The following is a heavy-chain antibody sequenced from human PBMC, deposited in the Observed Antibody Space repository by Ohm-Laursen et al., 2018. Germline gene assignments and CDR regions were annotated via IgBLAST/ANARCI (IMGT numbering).Heavy chain of an antibody. J-gene: IGHJ4*02. CDR1: GFTFSSYA. CDR2: ISGSGGST. Sequence: SLRLSCAASGFTFSSYAMSWVRQAPGKGLEWVSAISGSGGSTYYADSVKGRFSISRDNSKDTLYLQMNSLRDEDTAIYYCAKGSPQVRLTDYWGRGTLVTVSS. CDR3: AKGSPQVRLTDY. D-gene: IGHD6-19*01. V-gene: IGHV3-23*01.